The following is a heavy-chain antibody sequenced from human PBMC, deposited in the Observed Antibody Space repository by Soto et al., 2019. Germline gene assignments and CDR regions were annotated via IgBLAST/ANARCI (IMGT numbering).Heavy chain of an antibody. CDR2: IIPIFGTA. V-gene: IGHV1-69*13. J-gene: IGHJ6*02. CDR1: GGTFSSYA. D-gene: IGHD2-15*01. Sequence: SVKVSCKASGGTFSSYAISWVRQAPGQGLEWMGGIIPIFGTANYAQKFQGRVTITADESTSTAYMELSSLRSEDTAVYYCATKGGYCSGGSCYYYYYGMDVWGQGTTVTVSS. CDR3: ATKGGYCSGGSCYYYYYGMDV.